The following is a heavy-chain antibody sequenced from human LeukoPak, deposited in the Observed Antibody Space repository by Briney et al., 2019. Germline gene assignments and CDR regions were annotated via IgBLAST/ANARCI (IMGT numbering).Heavy chain of an antibody. V-gene: IGHV4-34*01. J-gene: IGHJ4*02. D-gene: IGHD2-21*02. CDR2: INHSGST. CDR3: ARRLCGGDCYSTFSY. CDR1: GXSFSGYY. Sequence: PSETLSLTCAVYGXSFSGYYWSWIRQPPGKGLEWIGEINHSGSTNYNPSLKSRVTISVDTSKNQFSLKLSSETAADTAVYYCARRLCGGDCYSTFSYWGQGTLVTVSS.